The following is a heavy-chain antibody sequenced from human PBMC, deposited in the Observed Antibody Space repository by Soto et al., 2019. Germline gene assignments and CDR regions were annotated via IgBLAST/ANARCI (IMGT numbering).Heavy chain of an antibody. CDR1: GFTFSSYA. J-gene: IGHJ4*02. V-gene: IGHV3-30-3*01. D-gene: IGHD6-13*01. Sequence: QVQLVESEGGVVQPGRSLRLSCAASGFTFSSYAMHWVRQAPGKGLEWVAVISYDGSNKYYADSVKGRFTISRDDSKNTLFLQMNSLRPEDTAVYYCARDRKGGDSWFWDYFDYWGQGILVTVSS. CDR3: ARDRKGGDSWFWDYFDY. CDR2: ISYDGSNK.